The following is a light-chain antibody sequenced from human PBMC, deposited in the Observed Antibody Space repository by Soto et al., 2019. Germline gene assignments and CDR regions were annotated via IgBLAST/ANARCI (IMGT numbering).Light chain of an antibody. V-gene: IGKV1-27*01. J-gene: IGKJ4*01. CDR2: AAS. Sequence: DIQMTQSPSSLSESVGDRVTITCRASQGISNFLAWYQHKPGKVPKLLIYAASTLQSGVPSRFSGSGSGTDFTLTISSLQPEDVATYYCQKYESAPSLTFGGGTKVEIK. CDR3: QKYESAPSLT. CDR1: QGISNF.